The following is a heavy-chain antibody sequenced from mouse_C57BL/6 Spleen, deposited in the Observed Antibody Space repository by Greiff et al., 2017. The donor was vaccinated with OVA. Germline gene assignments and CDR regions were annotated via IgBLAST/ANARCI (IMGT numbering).Heavy chain of an antibody. CDR3: ARDVYY. V-gene: IGHV5-4*03. CDR2: ISDGGSYT. Sequence: EVKVEESGGGLVKPGGSLKLSCAASGFTFSSYAMSWVRQTPEKRLEWVATISDGGSYTYYPDNVKGRFTISRDNAKNNLYLQMSHLKSEDTAMYYCARDVYYWGQGTSVTVSS. D-gene: IGHD2-13*01. CDR1: GFTFSSYA. J-gene: IGHJ4*01.